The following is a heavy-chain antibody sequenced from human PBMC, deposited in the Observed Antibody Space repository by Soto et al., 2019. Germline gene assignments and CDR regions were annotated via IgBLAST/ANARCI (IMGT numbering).Heavy chain of an antibody. J-gene: IGHJ5*02. CDR3: ARVPSP. CDR2: IYHSAST. CDR1: GGSFSSGGYS. V-gene: IGHV4-30-2*01. Sequence: SETLSLTYAVSGGSFSSGGYSWGWIRQPPGKGLEWIGYIYHSASTYYNPSLKSRVTISVDMSKNQFSLKLSSVTAADTAVYYCARVPSPWGQGTLVTVSS.